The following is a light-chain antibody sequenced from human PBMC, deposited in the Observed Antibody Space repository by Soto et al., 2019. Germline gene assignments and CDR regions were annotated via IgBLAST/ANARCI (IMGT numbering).Light chain of an antibody. CDR1: QSVRSEK. CDR3: QQYGSYLLT. J-gene: IGKJ4*01. Sequence: EILLTQSPGTLSLSPGESAPLSCRASQSVRSEKLAWYQQKPGQAPRLLIFGASGRATGIPERFSGSGSGTDSRLTISRLEPEDSEVYYCQQYGSYLLTFGGGTKVDIK. CDR2: GAS. V-gene: IGKV3-20*01.